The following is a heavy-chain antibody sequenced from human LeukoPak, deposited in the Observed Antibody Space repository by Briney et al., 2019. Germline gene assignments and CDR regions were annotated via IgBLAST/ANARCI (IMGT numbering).Heavy chain of an antibody. CDR2: IIPIFGTA. J-gene: IGHJ6*02. CDR3: AKTSYPDIVVVPAAIRHSYYYYGMDV. V-gene: IGHV1-69*13. Sequence: ASVKVSCKASGGTFSSYAIGWVRQAPGQGLEWMGGIIPIFGTANYAQKFQGRVTITADESTSTAYMELSSLRSEDTAVYYCAKTSYPDIVVVPAAIRHSYYYYGMDVWGQGTTVTVSS. D-gene: IGHD2-2*02. CDR1: GGTFSSYA.